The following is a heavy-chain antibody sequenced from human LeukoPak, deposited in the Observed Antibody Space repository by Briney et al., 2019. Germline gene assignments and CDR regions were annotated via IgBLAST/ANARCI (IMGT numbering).Heavy chain of an antibody. V-gene: IGHV4-61*08. CDR1: GGSTNTGGYF. CDR3: ARAVQPGIAAAGDFDY. CDR2: IYYSGST. J-gene: IGHJ4*02. D-gene: IGHD6-13*01. Sequence: SETLSLTCTVSGGSTNTGGYFWSWIRQPPGKGLEWIGYIYYSGSTNYNPSLKSRVTISVDTSKNQFSLKLSSVTAADTAVYYCARAVQPGIAAAGDFDYWGQGTLVTVSS.